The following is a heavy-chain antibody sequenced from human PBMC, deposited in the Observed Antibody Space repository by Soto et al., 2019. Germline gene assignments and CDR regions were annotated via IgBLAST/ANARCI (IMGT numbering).Heavy chain of an antibody. J-gene: IGHJ4*02. D-gene: IGHD3-10*01. Sequence: LSLTFPFSGDSISSLGYYLSWIRQRPGKGLEWIVNIYYSGSSSPHPSLKSRVTIAVNTSKNQFSLNLRSVTAADTGVYYCARDSEEESSGSFYYWGQGTLVTVSS. V-gene: IGHV4-31*03. CDR3: ARDSEEESSGSFYY. CDR1: GDSISSLGYY. CDR2: IYYSGSS.